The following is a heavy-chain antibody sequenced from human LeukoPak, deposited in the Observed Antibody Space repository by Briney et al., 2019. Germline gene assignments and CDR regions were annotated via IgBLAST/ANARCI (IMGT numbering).Heavy chain of an antibody. CDR2: ISSSSSYI. J-gene: IGHJ4*02. CDR1: GFTFSSYS. V-gene: IGHV3-21*01. Sequence: GGSLRLSCAASGFTFSSYSMNWVRQAPGKGLEWVSSISSSSSYIYYADSVKGRFTISRDNAKNSLYLQMNSLRAEDTAVYYCARDRRRVSDHDYWGQGTLVTVSS. D-gene: IGHD3-10*01. CDR3: ARDRRRVSDHDY.